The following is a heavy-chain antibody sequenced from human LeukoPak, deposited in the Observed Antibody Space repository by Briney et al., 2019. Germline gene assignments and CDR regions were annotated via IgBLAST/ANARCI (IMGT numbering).Heavy chain of an antibody. CDR1: GGTFSSYA. Sequence: GASVKVSCKASGGTFSSYAISWVRQAPGQGLEWMGGIIPIFGTANYAQKFQGRVTITTDESTSTAYMELSSLRSEDTAVYYCARGYVDTASWADYWGQGTLVTVSS. V-gene: IGHV1-69*05. CDR2: IIPIFGTA. D-gene: IGHD5-18*01. CDR3: ARGYVDTASWADY. J-gene: IGHJ4*02.